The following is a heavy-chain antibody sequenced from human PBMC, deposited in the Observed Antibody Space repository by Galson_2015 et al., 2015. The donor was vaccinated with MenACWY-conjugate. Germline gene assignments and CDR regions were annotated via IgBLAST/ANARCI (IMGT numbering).Heavy chain of an antibody. Sequence: SVKVSCKAFGFTFTSSAMQWVRQARGQRLEWIGWIVVGSGNTNYAQKFQERVTITRDMSTSTAYMELSSLRSGDTAVYYCAGAVDYYDSFGDFDYWGQGTLVTVSS. J-gene: IGHJ4*02. CDR2: IVVGSGNT. CDR3: AGAVDYYDSFGDFDY. CDR1: GFTFTSSA. V-gene: IGHV1-58*02. D-gene: IGHD3-22*01.